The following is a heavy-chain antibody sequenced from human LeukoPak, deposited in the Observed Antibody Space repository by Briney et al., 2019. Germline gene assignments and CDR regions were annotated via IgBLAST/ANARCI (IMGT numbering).Heavy chain of an antibody. CDR2: IWYHGSNK. V-gene: IGHV3-33*01. J-gene: IGHJ4*02. Sequence: GRSLRLSCAASGFTFSSYGMHWVRQAPGKGLEWVAVIWYHGSNKYYADSVKGRFTISRDNSKNTLYLQMNSLRAEDTAVHHCVRENQATASFDYWGQGTLVTVSS. D-gene: IGHD5-12*01. CDR1: GFTFSSYG. CDR3: VRENQATASFDY.